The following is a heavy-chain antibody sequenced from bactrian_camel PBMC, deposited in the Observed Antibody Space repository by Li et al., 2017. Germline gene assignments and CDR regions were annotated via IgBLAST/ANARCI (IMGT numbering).Heavy chain of an antibody. CDR3: ARWGSTWWDFRY. Sequence: VQLVESGGGSVQAGGSLRLSCVSSGGPYAGHCMGWFRQAPGKGLEWVSAINSGGERIHYADPVKGRLTISRDNAKNTLYLQMNSLSSEDTALYYCARWGSTWWDFRYWGQGTQVTVS. CDR2: INSGGERI. CDR1: GGPYAGHC. V-gene: IGHV3S1*01. D-gene: IGHD6*01. J-gene: IGHJ6*01.